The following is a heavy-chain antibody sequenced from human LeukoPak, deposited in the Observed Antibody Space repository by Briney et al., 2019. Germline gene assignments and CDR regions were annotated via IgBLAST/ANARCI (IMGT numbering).Heavy chain of an antibody. CDR1: EYTFTSYD. V-gene: IGHV1-8*01. CDR3: ARGTPSGWYGAVY. D-gene: IGHD6-19*01. Sequence: ASVKVSRKAFEYTFTSYDINWVRQASGQGLEWIGWMNPNSGDTGYAQKFQGRLTMTRDTSITTAYMELSSLTSEDTAVYYCARGTPSGWYGAVYWGQGTQVTVSS. CDR2: MNPNSGDT. J-gene: IGHJ4*02.